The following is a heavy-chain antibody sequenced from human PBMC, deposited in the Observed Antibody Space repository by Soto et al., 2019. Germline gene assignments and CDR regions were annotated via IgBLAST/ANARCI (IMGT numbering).Heavy chain of an antibody. CDR3: ARGSGFRVVFDY. Sequence: SETLSLTCSVSGGSLRGNDYYWSWIRQHPGKGLEWLGYIYYSGSTHYNSSLKSRITMSVDTSKNQFSLRLTSVTAADTAMYYCARGSGFRVVFDYWGRGTFDIGSS. J-gene: IGHJ4*01. CDR1: GGSLRGNDYY. V-gene: IGHV4-31*03. D-gene: IGHD3-10*01. CDR2: IYYSGST.